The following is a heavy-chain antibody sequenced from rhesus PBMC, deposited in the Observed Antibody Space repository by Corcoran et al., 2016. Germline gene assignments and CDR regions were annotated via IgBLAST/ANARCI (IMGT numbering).Heavy chain of an antibody. Sequence: QVQLQESGPGLVKPSETLSLTCAVSGGSISGYYWNWIRQPPGKGLEWIGYIGGRSGTTYYNPSLKSRVTISTDTSKNQFSLKLSSVTAADTAVYYCASYEDDYGYYVGDNSLDVWGRGVLVTVSS. V-gene: IGHV4-165*02. D-gene: IGHD3-9*01. CDR2: IGGRSGTT. CDR3: ASYEDDYGYYVGDNSLDV. J-gene: IGHJ5-2*02. CDR1: GGSISGYY.